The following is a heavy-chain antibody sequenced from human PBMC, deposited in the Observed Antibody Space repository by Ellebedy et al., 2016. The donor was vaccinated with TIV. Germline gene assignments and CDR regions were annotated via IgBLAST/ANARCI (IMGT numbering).Heavy chain of an antibody. Sequence: GESPKISCEASGFPFDDGPMHWVRQAPGKGLEWVSLIDWDGSRIYYADSVKGRFTISRDNTKNSLYLQMNSLRTEDSALYYCVKEGGVPTTFYFDFWGQGTLVTVSS. J-gene: IGHJ4*02. CDR3: VKEGGVPTTFYFDF. CDR2: IDWDGSRI. CDR1: GFPFDDGP. V-gene: IGHV3-43*01. D-gene: IGHD1-14*01.